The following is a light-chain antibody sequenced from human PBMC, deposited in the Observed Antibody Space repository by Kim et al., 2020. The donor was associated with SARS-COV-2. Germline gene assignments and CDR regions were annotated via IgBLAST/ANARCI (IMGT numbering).Light chain of an antibody. CDR2: AAS. CDR3: QRSYITPFT. J-gene: IGKJ3*01. V-gene: IGKV1-39*01. CDR1: QSISSH. Sequence: DIQMTQSPPSLSASVGDRVTITCRTTQSISSHLNWYQQKPGRAPKLLFSAASTLQGGVPSRVSGSGAETDFTLTISRLQLEDIANYFCQRSYITPFTLGPGTKGDSK.